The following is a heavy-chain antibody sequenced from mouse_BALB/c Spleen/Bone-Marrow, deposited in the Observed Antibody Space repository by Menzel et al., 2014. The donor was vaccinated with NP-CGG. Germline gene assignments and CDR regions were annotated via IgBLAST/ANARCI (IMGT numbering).Heavy chain of an antibody. D-gene: IGHD2-3*01. J-gene: IGHJ3*01. CDR2: INPDSKTI. CDR3: ARLGYYGGFAY. V-gene: IGHV4-1*02. CDR1: GFDFSRYW. Sequence: EVQLVESGGGLVQPGGSLKLSCAASGFDFSRYWVSWVRQAPGKGLEWIGEINPDSKTINYSPSLKDKFIISRDNAKNTLYLQMNKVRSEDTALYYCARLGYYGGFAYWGRGTLVTVSA.